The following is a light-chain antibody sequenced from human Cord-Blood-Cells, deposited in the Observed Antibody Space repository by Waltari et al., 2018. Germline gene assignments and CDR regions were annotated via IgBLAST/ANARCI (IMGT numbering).Light chain of an antibody. V-gene: IGLV2-14*01. Sequence: QSALTQPAPVSGAPGQSVTLSCSAPCSDVGGYNYVSWYQQHPGNAPKLIIYDVSNRPSGFSNRFSGSKAGNTASLTSSGLQAEDEADYYCSSYTSSSTLVFGGGTKLTVL. CDR2: DVS. J-gene: IGLJ3*02. CDR3: SSYTSSSTLV. CDR1: CSDVGGYNY.